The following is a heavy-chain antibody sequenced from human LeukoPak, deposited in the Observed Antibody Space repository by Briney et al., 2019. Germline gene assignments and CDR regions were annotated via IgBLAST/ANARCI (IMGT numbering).Heavy chain of an antibody. Sequence: GESLKISCKGSGYSFTSYWIGWVRQMPGKGLERMGIIYPGDSDTRYSPSFQGQVTISADKSISTAYLQWSSLKASDTAMYYCARYSGSYGDAEYFQHWGQGTLVTVSS. J-gene: IGHJ1*01. V-gene: IGHV5-51*01. D-gene: IGHD1-26*01. CDR3: ARYSGSYGDAEYFQH. CDR1: GYSFTSYW. CDR2: IYPGDSDT.